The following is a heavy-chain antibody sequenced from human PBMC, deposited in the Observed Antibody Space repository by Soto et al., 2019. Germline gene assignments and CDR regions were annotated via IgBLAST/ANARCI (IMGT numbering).Heavy chain of an antibody. J-gene: IGHJ6*02. Sequence: PGGSLRLSCAASGFTFDDYTMHWVRQAPGKGLEWVSLISWDGGSTYYADSVKGRFTISRDNSKNSLYLQMNSLRTEDTALYYCAKDITGTTALYGMDVWGQGTTVTVPS. CDR1: GFTFDDYT. V-gene: IGHV3-43*01. D-gene: IGHD1-20*01. CDR2: ISWDGGST. CDR3: AKDITGTTALYGMDV.